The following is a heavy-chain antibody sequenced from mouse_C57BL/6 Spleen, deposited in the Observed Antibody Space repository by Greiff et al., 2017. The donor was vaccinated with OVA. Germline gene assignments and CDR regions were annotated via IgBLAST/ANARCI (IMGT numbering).Heavy chain of an antibody. CDR2: IYPGDGDT. V-gene: IGHV1-82*01. Sequence: QVQLQQSGPELVKPGASVKISCKASGYAFSSSWMNWVKQRPGKGLEWIGRIYPGDGDTNYNGKFKGKATMTADKSSSTAYMQLSSLTSEDSAVYFCAILTGTYYYAMDYWGQGTSVTVSS. D-gene: IGHD4-1*01. CDR1: GYAFSSSW. J-gene: IGHJ4*01. CDR3: AILTGTYYYAMDY.